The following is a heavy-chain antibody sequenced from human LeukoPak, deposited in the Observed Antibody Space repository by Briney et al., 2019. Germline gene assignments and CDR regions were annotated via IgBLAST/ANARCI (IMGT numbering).Heavy chain of an antibody. CDR2: IFHSGST. V-gene: IGHV4-4*02. CDR1: GGSIGASINSPNW. Sequence: SETLSLTCTVSGGSIGASINSPNWWSWVRQPPGKGLEWIGEIFHSGSTNYNPSLKSRVTMSVDKSKNQFSLNLTSVTAADTAVYFCARAPRAYCSTTGSCFQDYWGQGTLVTVSS. D-gene: IGHD2-2*01. CDR3: ARAPRAYCSTTGSCFQDY. J-gene: IGHJ4*02.